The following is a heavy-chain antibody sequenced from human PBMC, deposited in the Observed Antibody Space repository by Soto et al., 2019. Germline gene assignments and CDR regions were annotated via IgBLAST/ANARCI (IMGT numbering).Heavy chain of an antibody. CDR3: ARDVGGYDLYGPET. J-gene: IGHJ5*02. CDR2: INLNSGAT. CDR1: GDTFTDSS. Sequence: QVQLVQSGAEVKKPGASVKVSCTASGDTFTDSSMHWVRQAPGQGLEWMGWINLNSGATFYAQVLRCRVTMNRDRSILTALMELSRLESHETAVYYCARDVGGYDLYGPETWVQGTLVTVSS. D-gene: IGHD3-3*01. V-gene: IGHV1-2*02.